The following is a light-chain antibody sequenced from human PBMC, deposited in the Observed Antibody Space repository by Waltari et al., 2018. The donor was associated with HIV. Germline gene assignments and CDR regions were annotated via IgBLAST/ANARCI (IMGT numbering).Light chain of an antibody. CDR3: GTWDTVLSVVV. CDR2: GSN. Sequence: QSVLTQPPSVSAAPGQRLTISCSGSNSNIGNNFVSWYQHVPGTAPKLIIFGSNRRPSGIPDRFSGSRSGTSATLASAGLQTGDEAHYYCGTWDTVLSVVVFGGGTKLTVL. V-gene: IGLV1-51*01. CDR1: NSNIGNNF. J-gene: IGLJ3*02.